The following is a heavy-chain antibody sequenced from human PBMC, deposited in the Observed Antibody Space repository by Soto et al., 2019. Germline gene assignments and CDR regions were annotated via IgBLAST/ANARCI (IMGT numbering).Heavy chain of an antibody. J-gene: IGHJ4*02. V-gene: IGHV3-23*01. CDR3: AKEGPMLTETTSSLYYFDS. D-gene: IGHD1-7*01. CDR1: GFICRNYA. Sequence: GSLRLSCAASGFICRNYAMSWVRQAPGKGLEWVSAIRGSGDSTYFAGSVKGRFTISRDDSKNTLFLQMNSLRAEDTAVYYCAKEGPMLTETTSSLYYFDSWGQGTLVTVSS. CDR2: IRGSGDST.